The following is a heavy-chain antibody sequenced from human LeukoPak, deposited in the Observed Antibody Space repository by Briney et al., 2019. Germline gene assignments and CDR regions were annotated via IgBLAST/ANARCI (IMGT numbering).Heavy chain of an antibody. CDR1: GYTLTELS. CDR2: FDPEDGET. Sequence: ASVNVSCTVSGYTLTELSMHWVRQAPGKGLEWMGGFDPEDGETIYAQKFQGRVTMTEDTSTDTAYMELSSLRSEDTAVYYCATDTPSYYYDSSATKLGYWGQGTLVTVPS. CDR3: ATDTPSYYYDSSATKLGY. J-gene: IGHJ4*02. V-gene: IGHV1-24*01. D-gene: IGHD3-22*01.